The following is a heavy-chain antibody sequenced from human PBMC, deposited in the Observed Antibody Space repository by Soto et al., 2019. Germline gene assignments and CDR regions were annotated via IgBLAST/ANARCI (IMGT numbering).Heavy chain of an antibody. J-gene: IGHJ4*02. CDR1: GGSISSTRHY. V-gene: IGHV4-39*01. D-gene: IGHD3-22*01. Sequence: PSETLSLTXTVSGGSISSTRHYWAWIRQPPGEGLEWIGNIYYSGSTYFNPSLESRVSMSVDTSKNQFSLRLSSVSAADTAVYYCARLAYYFDTSGSYQTSPFDYWGQGTLVTVSS. CDR2: IYYSGST. CDR3: ARLAYYFDTSGSYQTSPFDY.